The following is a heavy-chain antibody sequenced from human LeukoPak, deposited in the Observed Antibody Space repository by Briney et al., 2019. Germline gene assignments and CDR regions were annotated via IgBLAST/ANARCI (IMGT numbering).Heavy chain of an antibody. D-gene: IGHD3-10*01. J-gene: IGHJ4*02. Sequence: GGSLRLSCAGSGFTFSGSAIHWVRQASGKGLERVGRIRSNYATTYAASMKRRFTISRDDSQNTAYLQINSLKTEDTAVYYCTRLYDGSGTYYNGDYWGQGTLVTVSS. CDR2: IRSNYAT. CDR1: GFTFSGSA. CDR3: TRLYDGSGTYYNGDY. V-gene: IGHV3-73*01.